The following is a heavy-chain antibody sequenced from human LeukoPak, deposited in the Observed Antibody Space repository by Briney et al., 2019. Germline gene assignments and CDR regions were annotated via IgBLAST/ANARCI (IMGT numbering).Heavy chain of an antibody. CDR2: IYHSGST. J-gene: IGHJ4*02. V-gene: IGHV4-39*07. CDR1: GGSMRGSSFY. D-gene: IGHD4-23*01. Sequence: SETLSLTCTVSGGSMRGSSFYWGWIRQPPGMGLEWIGYIYHSGSTYYNPSLKSRVTVSVDRSKNQFSLKLSSVTAADTAVYYCAGRHDYGGLNWGQGTLVTVSS. CDR3: AGRHDYGGLN.